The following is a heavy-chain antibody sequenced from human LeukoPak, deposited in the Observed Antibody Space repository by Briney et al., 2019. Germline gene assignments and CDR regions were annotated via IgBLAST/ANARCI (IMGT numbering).Heavy chain of an antibody. D-gene: IGHD5-24*01. CDR3: ARELGRDGYNDAFDI. CDR2: INHSGST. CDR1: GGSFSGYY. J-gene: IGHJ3*02. Sequence: MPSETLSLTCAVYGGSFSGYYWSWIRQPPGKGLEWIGEINHSGSTNYNPSLKSRVTISVDKSKNQFSLKLSSVTAADTAVYYCARELGRDGYNDAFDIWGQGTMVTVSS. V-gene: IGHV4-34*01.